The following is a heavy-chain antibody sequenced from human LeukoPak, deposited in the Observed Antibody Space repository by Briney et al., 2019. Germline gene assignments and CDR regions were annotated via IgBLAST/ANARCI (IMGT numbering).Heavy chain of an antibody. CDR1: GYTFTSYG. Sequence: EASVKVSCKASGYTFTSYGISWVRQAPGQGLEWMGGIIPIFGTANYAQKFQGRVTITADESTSTAYMELSSLRSEDTAVYYCPRGGRYDLSNWFDPWGQGTLVTVSS. V-gene: IGHV1-69*13. J-gene: IGHJ5*02. D-gene: IGHD3-3*01. CDR2: IIPIFGTA. CDR3: PRGGRYDLSNWFDP.